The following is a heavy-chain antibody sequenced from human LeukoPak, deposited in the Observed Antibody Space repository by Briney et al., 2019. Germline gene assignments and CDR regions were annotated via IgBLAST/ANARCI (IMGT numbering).Heavy chain of an antibody. V-gene: IGHV3-33*01. D-gene: IGHD3-22*01. Sequence: GGSLRLSCAASGFNFSSYGMHWVRQAPGKGLEWVALIWYDGSNKYYADSVKGRFTISRDNSKNTLYLQMNSLRAEDTAVYYCARDGYYYDSSGYLGYYYYYGMDVWGQGTTVTVSS. CDR2: IWYDGSNK. CDR3: ARDGYYYDSSGYLGYYYYYGMDV. CDR1: GFNFSSYG. J-gene: IGHJ6*02.